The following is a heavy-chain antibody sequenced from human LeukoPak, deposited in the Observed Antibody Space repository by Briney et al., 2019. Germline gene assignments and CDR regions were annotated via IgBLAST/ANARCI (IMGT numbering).Heavy chain of an antibody. CDR2: ISCRADNT. D-gene: IGHD4-17*01. V-gene: IGHV3-23*01. CDR1: GVVFSNHA. Sequence: GGSLRLSCGASGVVFSNHAMLWVRPARERGLEWVSTISCRADNTYSADSVRGRFTIHRDSYKNTLSLQMDSLRAEDTAVYYCARSPLIRESYGDKIVKFDYWGQGTLVTVSS. CDR3: ARSPLIRESYGDKIVKFDY. J-gene: IGHJ4*02.